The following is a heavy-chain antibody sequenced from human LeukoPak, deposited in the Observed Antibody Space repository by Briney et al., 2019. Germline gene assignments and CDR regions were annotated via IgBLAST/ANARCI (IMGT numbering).Heavy chain of an antibody. CDR2: INHSGST. CDR3: ARRRYSSSSIWSWFDP. Sequence: SETLSLTCAVYGGSFSGYYWSWIRQPPGKGLEWIGEINHSGSTNYNPSLKSRVTISVDTSKNQFSLKLSSVTAADTAVYYCARRRYSSSSIWSWFDPWGQGTLVTVSS. D-gene: IGHD6-6*01. J-gene: IGHJ5*02. V-gene: IGHV4-34*01. CDR1: GGSFSGYY.